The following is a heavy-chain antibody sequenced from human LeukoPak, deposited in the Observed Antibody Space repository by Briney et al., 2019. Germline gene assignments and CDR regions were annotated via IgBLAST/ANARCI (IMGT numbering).Heavy chain of an antibody. CDR3: ARDPGSYCGGDCYRA. D-gene: IGHD2-21*02. CDR2: IYSGGST. CDR1: GLTVSSNY. V-gene: IGHV3-53*01. Sequence: PGGSLRLSCAASGLTVSSNYMSWVRQAPGKGLEWVSVIYSGGSTYYADSVKGRFTISRDNSKNTLYLQMNSLRAEDTAVYYCARDPGSYCGGDCYRAWGQGTLVTVSS. J-gene: IGHJ4*02.